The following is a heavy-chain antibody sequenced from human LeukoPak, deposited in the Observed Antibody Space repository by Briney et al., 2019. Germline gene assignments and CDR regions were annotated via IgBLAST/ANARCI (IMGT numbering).Heavy chain of an antibody. CDR1: GGTFSSYA. CDR2: ISAYNGHT. J-gene: IGHJ4*02. CDR3: ARRERWLPRGSYFDY. D-gene: IGHD3-16*01. Sequence: EASVKVSCKASGGTFSSYAISWVRQAPGQGLEWMGWISAYNGHTNYAQKLQDRVTLTTDTSTTTSYMELRSLRSDDTALYYCARRERWLPRGSYFDYWGQGTLVTVSS. V-gene: IGHV1-18*01.